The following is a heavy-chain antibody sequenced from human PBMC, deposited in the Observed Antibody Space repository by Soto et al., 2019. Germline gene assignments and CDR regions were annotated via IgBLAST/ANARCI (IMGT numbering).Heavy chain of an antibody. CDR3: ARGVVVVAAVYYYGMDV. J-gene: IGHJ6*04. CDR2: IIPIFGTA. V-gene: IGHV1-69*13. Sequence: ASVKVSCKASGGTFSSYAISWVRQAPGQGLEWMGGIIPIFGTANYAQKLQGRVTINADESTSTAYMELSSLRSEDTAVYYCARGVVVVAAVYYYGMDVWGKGTRVTVSS. CDR1: GGTFSSYA. D-gene: IGHD2-15*01.